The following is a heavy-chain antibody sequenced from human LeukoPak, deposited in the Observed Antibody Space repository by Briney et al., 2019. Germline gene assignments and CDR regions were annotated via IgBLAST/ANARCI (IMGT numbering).Heavy chain of an antibody. J-gene: IGHJ4*02. CDR3: ARGGDAVEY. D-gene: IGHD4-17*01. Sequence: SVTLSLTCTVYGGSFSSYYWSWLRQPAGKGLEWIGRIYTSGSTNYNPSLQSRVTMSVDTSKNQFSLKLSFVTAADTAVYYCARGGDAVEYWGQGTLVNVSS. V-gene: IGHV4-4*07. CDR2: IYTSGST. CDR1: GGSFSSYY.